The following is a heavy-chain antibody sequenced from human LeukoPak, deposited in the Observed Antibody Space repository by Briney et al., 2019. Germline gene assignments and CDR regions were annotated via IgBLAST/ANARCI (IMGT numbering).Heavy chain of an antibody. Sequence: PSETLSLTCTVSGVSISSYYWSWLRRPPGEGLEWIGYIYYSGSSDYNPSLQSRVTISVDTSKNQFSLQLGSVTAADTGVYYGAGGKPAAGYGMDVWGQGTTVTVSS. CDR2: IYYSGSS. CDR1: GVSISSYY. V-gene: IGHV4-59*01. J-gene: IGHJ6*02. CDR3: AGGKPAAGYGMDV. D-gene: IGHD6-13*01.